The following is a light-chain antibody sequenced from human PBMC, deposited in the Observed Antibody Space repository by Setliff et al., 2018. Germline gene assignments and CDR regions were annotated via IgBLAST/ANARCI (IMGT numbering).Light chain of an antibody. J-gene: IGLJ1*01. CDR3: SSYAGTNNPYV. CDR2: EIS. CDR1: SRDVGSSTF. V-gene: IGLV2-8*01. Sequence: QSALAQPPSASGSPGQSLIISCTGTSRDVGSSTFVSWYQQHPGKAPKLLIYEISKRPPGVPDRFSGSKSGNTASLTVSGLQAEDEADYYCSSYAGTNNPYVFGSGTKVTVL.